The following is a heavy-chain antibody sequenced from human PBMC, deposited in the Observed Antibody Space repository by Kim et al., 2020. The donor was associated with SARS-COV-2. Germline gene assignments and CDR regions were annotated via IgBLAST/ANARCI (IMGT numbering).Heavy chain of an antibody. J-gene: IGHJ4*02. CDR1: GFTFSSYG. CDR3: AKVGISNFNY. Sequence: GGSLRLSCVASGFTFSSYGMHWVRQAPGKGLEWVAVVSYDGSNKYYADSVKGRFTISRDNSKNMLYLQMNSLRAEDTAMYYCAKVGISNFNYWGQGTLVTVSS. CDR2: VSYDGSNK. V-gene: IGHV3-30*18. D-gene: IGHD1-20*01.